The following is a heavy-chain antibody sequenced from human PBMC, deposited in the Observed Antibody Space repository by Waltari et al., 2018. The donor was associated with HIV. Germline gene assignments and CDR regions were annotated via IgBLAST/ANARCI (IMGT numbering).Heavy chain of an antibody. V-gene: IGHV3-23*04. CDR3: AKPQGGWELLGDFDM. D-gene: IGHD1-26*01. CDR1: GFRLRSSS. Sequence: EVQLVESGGGLVQPGGSLRVSCAASGFRLRSSSLCRVRPGPGKGLWWVAVIRGNGGTTSYADSVKGRFTISRDNSKNTLYLQMNSLRADDTAVYYCAKPQGGWELLGDFDMWGQGTMVAVSS. J-gene: IGHJ3*02. CDR2: IRGNGGTT.